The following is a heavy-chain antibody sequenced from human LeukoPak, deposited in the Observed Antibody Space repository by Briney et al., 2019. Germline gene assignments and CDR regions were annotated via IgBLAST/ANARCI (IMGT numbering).Heavy chain of an antibody. V-gene: IGHV4-39*01. CDR1: AGSPTIDTIY. J-gene: IGHJ6*02. D-gene: IGHD2-8*01. CDR3: VRHNDPGSYYYFCGRDV. Sequence: PQTLSPTCTLSAGSPTIDTIYWGWIRHPPGKGLEWIVSISYSGKTYYNPSLETPVTISIDTSNNQFSLRLRSLTPAHTAFYFCVRHNDPGSYYYFCGRDVWGQGTTVSVSS. CDR2: ISYSGKT.